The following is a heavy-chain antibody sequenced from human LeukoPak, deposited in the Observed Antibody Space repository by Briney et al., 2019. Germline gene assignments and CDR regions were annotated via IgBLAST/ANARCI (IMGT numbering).Heavy chain of an antibody. V-gene: IGHV3-74*01. CDR1: GFTFSNSW. Sequence: PGGSLRLSCAVSGFTFSNSWTHWVRQAPGKGLVWVSRINSDGSNTRYADSVKGRWTISRDNAKNTLYLQMNSLRAEDTAVYYCATPVTGTRNAFDIWGQGTMVTVFS. D-gene: IGHD6-19*01. J-gene: IGHJ3*02. CDR3: ATPVTGTRNAFDI. CDR2: INSDGSNT.